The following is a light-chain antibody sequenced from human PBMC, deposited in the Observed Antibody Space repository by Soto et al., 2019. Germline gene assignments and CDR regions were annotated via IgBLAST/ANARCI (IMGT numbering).Light chain of an antibody. CDR1: QNLLYNSNNKNY. J-gene: IGKJ4*01. CDR2: WAS. Sequence: DIVMTQSPDSLAVSLGERATINCKSSQNLLYNSNNKNYFAWYQQKPGQLPKLLIYWASTRESGVPDRFSGSGSGTDFTLTISSLQAEDVAVYFCQQYYGLPLTFGGGTKVEIK. CDR3: QQYYGLPLT. V-gene: IGKV4-1*01.